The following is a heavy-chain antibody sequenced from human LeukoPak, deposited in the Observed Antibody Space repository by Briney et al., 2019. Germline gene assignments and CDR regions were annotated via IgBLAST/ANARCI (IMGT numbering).Heavy chain of an antibody. V-gene: IGHV1-18*01. CDR3: ARDRPRRYYYYYYMDV. D-gene: IGHD6-6*01. Sequence: ASVKVSCKASGYTFTSYGISWVRQAPGQGLEWMAWISAYNGNTNYAQKLQGRVTMTTDTSTSTAYMELRSLRSDDTAVYYCARDRPRRYYYYYYMDVWGKGTTVTISS. CDR2: ISAYNGNT. CDR1: GYTFTSYG. J-gene: IGHJ6*03.